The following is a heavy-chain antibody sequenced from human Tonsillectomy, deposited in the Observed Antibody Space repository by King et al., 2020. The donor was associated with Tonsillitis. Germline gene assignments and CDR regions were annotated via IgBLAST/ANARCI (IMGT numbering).Heavy chain of an antibody. CDR2: IDPSDSYT. Sequence: QLVQSGAEVKKPGESLRISCKGSGYSFTTYWITWVRQMPGKGLEWMGTIDPSDSYTNYSPSFQGHVTISADKSINTAYLQWSSLKAPDTAMYYCARTAGIAAAGTFLDYWGQGTLVTVSS. D-gene: IGHD6-13*01. J-gene: IGHJ4*02. CDR1: GYSFTTYW. V-gene: IGHV5-10-1*03. CDR3: ARTAGIAAAGTFLDY.